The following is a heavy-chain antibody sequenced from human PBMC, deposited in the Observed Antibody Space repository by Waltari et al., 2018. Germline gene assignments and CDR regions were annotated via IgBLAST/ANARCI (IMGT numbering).Heavy chain of an antibody. V-gene: IGHV1-2*02. Sequence: QVQLVQSGAEVKKPGASVKVSCKTSGYTFTGYYMYWVRQAPGPGLEWMGWINPYSGGTAYAQKFQGRVTRTRDTSISTAYMELNRLISDDSAMYYCATAPDAFQIRNWGQGTLVTVSS. D-gene: IGHD2-15*01. CDR2: INPYSGGT. CDR1: GYTFTGYY. CDR3: ATAPDAFQIRN. J-gene: IGHJ4*02.